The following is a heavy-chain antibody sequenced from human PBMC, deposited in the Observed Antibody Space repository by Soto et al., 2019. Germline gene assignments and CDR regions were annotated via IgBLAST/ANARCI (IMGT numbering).Heavy chain of an antibody. CDR3: ARGRLQQQLVIYYYGMDV. CDR2: ISAYNGNT. Sequence: ASVKVSCKASGYTFTSYGISWVRQAPGQGLEWMGWISAYNGNTNYAQKLQGRVTMTTDTSTSTAYMELSSLRSEDTAVYYCARGRLQQQLVIYYYGMDVWGQGTTVTVSS. CDR1: GYTFTSYG. J-gene: IGHJ6*02. V-gene: IGHV1-18*04. D-gene: IGHD6-13*01.